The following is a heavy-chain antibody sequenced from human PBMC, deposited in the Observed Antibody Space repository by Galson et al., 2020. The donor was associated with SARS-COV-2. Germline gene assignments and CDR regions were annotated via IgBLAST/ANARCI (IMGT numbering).Heavy chain of an antibody. V-gene: IGHV1-69*13. Sequence: SVKVSCKASRVTFSTSPISWLRQAPGQGLEWMGGIIPMYGQPNYAQHFQGQVTITADESTTTAYLELSSLRSEDTAVYYCGRDPDTAMGPHYCFDLDVWGQGTTVIVAS. CDR3: GRDPDTAMGPHYCFDLDV. CDR1: RVTFSTSP. D-gene: IGHD5-18*01. CDR2: IIPMYGQP. J-gene: IGHJ6*02.